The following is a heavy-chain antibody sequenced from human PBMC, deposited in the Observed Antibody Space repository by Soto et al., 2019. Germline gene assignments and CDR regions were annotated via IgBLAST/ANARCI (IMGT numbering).Heavy chain of an antibody. CDR1: GLTFRSYW. CDR2: INTDGSVA. D-gene: IGHD6-19*01. Sequence: EVQLVESGGGLVQPGESLRLSCAASGLTFRSYWMHWVRQAPGKGLVWVSRINTDGSVAMYVDSVKGRFTISRDNAKNTLYLHMNSLRAEDTAVDYCVRDRQLLRLDPWGQGTLVTVSS. V-gene: IGHV3-74*03. CDR3: VRDRQLLRLDP. J-gene: IGHJ5*02.